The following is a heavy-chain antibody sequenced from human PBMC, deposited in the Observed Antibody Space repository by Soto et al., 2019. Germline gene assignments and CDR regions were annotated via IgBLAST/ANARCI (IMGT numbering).Heavy chain of an antibody. CDR3: ARSRVSTPRLEDPFDI. D-gene: IGHD5-12*01. J-gene: IGHJ3*02. Sequence: KVSCKASGYTFTGYYMHWVRQTPGRGLEYMGIIYPGDSDSRYSPAFQGQVTISADKSINTAYLQWTSLKASDTAIYYCARSRVSTPRLEDPFDIWGQGTMVTVSS. CDR1: GYTFTGYY. V-gene: IGHV5-51*01. CDR2: IYPGDSDS.